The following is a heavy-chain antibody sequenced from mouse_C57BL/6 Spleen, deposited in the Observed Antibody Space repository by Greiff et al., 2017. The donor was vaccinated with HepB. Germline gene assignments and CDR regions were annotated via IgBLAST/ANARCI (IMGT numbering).Heavy chain of an antibody. CDR1: GYTFTSYW. J-gene: IGHJ1*03. D-gene: IGHD1-1*01. Sequence: QVHVKQPGAELVKPGASVKLSCKASGYTFTSYWMHWVKQRPGRGLEWIGRIDPNSGGTKYNEKFKSKATLTVDKPSSTAYMQLSSLTSEDSAVYYCARPFTTVVATDWYFDVWGTGTTVTVSS. CDR3: ARPFTTVVATDWYFDV. V-gene: IGHV1-72*01. CDR2: IDPNSGGT.